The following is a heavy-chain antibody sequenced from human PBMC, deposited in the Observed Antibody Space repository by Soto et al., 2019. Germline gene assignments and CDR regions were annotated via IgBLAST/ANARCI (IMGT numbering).Heavy chain of an antibody. CDR3: VRDGSGGDWRYFDY. CDR2: IWYDGITK. CDR1: GFTFSSYG. J-gene: IGHJ4*02. D-gene: IGHD2-21*02. Sequence: QVQLVESGGGVVQPGTSLRLSCAAPGFTFSSYGMHWVRQAPGKGLEWVAVIWYDGITKYYGDSVKGRFTISRDNSKNTVYLQMNSLRVEDTAVYYCVRDGSGGDWRYFDYWGQGTLVTISS. V-gene: IGHV3-33*01.